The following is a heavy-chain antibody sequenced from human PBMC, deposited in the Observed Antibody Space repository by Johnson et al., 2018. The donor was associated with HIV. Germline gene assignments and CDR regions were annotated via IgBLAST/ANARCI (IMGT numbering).Heavy chain of an antibody. CDR2: IKSKTDGGTT. D-gene: IGHD3-22*01. V-gene: IGHV3-15*01. CDR3: ARDHIRGYDSPNDAFDI. Sequence: VQLVESGGGLVKPGGSLRLSCAASGFTFSNAWMSWVRQAPGKGLEWVGRIKSKTDGGTTDYAAPVKGRFTISRDKSKNTLYLQMNSLRAEDTAVYYCARDHIRGYDSPNDAFDIWGQGTMVTVSS. CDR1: GFTFSNAW. J-gene: IGHJ3*02.